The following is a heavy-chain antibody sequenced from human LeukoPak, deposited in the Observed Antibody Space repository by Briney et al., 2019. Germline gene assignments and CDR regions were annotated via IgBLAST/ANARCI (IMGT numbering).Heavy chain of an antibody. D-gene: IGHD3-22*01. CDR2: ISGSGGRT. V-gene: IGHV3-23*01. Sequence: GGSLRLSCAASGFTFSSYSMNWVRQAPGKGLEWVSAISGSGGRTYYADSVEGRFTISRDNSKNTLYFQMNTLRAEDMAVYYCAKDYYPDSSGYYPEYYDCWGQGTLVTVSS. CDR3: AKDYYPDSSGYYPEYYDC. CDR1: GFTFSSYS. J-gene: IGHJ4*02.